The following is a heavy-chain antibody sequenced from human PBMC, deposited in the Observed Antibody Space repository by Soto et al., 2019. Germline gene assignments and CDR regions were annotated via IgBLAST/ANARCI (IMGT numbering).Heavy chain of an antibody. V-gene: IGHV3-74*01. CDR1: GFTFSSYW. Sequence: LRLSCAASGFTFSSYWMHWVRQAPGKGLVWVSRINSDGSSTSYADSVKGRFTISRDNAKNTLYLQMNSLRAEDTAVYYCARARAIAAXXXSXFDPWGQGTLVTXXS. CDR2: INSDGSST. J-gene: IGHJ5*02. CDR3: ARARAIAAXXXSXFDP. D-gene: IGHD6-13*01.